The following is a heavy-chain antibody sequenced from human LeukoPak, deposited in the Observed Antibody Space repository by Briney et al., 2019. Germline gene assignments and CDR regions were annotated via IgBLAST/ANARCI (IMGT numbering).Heavy chain of an antibody. V-gene: IGHV1-46*01. D-gene: IGHD3-16*01. J-gene: IGHJ4*02. Sequence: RASVKVSCKASGYTFTSYYMHWVRQAPGQGLEWMGIINPSGGSTSYAQKFQGRVTMTRDTSISIAYMELSRLRSDDTAVYYCARVRYRLAETYIDYWGQGTLVTVSS. CDR2: INPSGGST. CDR3: ARVRYRLAETYIDY. CDR1: GYTFTSYY.